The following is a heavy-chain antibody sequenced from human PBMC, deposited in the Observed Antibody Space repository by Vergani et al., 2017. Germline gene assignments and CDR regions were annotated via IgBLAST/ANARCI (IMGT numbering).Heavy chain of an antibody. V-gene: IGHV1-69*02. CDR3: ARVSPGDNSGWEPFDY. D-gene: IGHD6-19*01. J-gene: IGHJ4*02. CDR2: IIPIIRLA. Sequence: QVHLEQSGTEVKKPGSSVKVSCKVSGDIFNNYTVTWVRQAPGQGLEWMGRIIPIIRLATSAQKFQDRVNTTGDTSTNTVYMEMNNLRSEDTAVYYCARVSPGDNSGWEPFDYWGQGTLVTVSS. CDR1: GDIFNNYT.